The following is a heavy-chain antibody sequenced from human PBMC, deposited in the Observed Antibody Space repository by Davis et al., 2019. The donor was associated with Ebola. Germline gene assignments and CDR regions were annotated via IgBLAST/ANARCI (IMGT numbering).Heavy chain of an antibody. CDR2: IYTSGST. V-gene: IGHV4-4*07. Sequence: PSETLSLTCTVPGGSISSYYWSWIPQPAGKGLEWIGRIYTSGSTNYNPSLKSRVTMSVDTSKNQFSLKLSSVTAADTAVYYCASDTPGAVAGTWFDPWGQGTLVTVSS. J-gene: IGHJ5*01. CDR1: GGSISSYY. CDR3: ASDTPGAVAGTWFDP. D-gene: IGHD6-19*01.